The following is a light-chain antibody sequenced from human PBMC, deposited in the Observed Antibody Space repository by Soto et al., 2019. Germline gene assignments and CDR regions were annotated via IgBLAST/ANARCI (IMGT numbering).Light chain of an antibody. CDR1: SSDVGSYNL. V-gene: IGLV2-23*01. CDR3: SSYAGSSTLV. CDR2: EGS. Sequence: QSALTQPASVSGSPGQSITISCTGTSSDVGSYNLVSWYQQHPGKAPKLMIYEGSKRPSGVSNRFSGSKSGNTASLTISGLQAEDGAVYYSSSYAGSSTLVFGGGTKLTAL. J-gene: IGLJ2*01.